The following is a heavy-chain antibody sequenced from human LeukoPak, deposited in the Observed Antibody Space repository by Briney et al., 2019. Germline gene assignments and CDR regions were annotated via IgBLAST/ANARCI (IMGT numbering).Heavy chain of an antibody. CDR3: ARRRGNWELPTPYYFDY. J-gene: IGHJ4*02. Sequence: ASVKVSCKAFGYTFTGYYMHWVRQAPGQGLEWMGWINPNSGGTNYAQKFQGRVTMTRDTSISTAYMELSRLRSDDTAVYYCARRRGNWELPTPYYFDYWGQGTLVTVSS. D-gene: IGHD1-26*01. V-gene: IGHV1-2*02. CDR1: GYTFTGYY. CDR2: INPNSGGT.